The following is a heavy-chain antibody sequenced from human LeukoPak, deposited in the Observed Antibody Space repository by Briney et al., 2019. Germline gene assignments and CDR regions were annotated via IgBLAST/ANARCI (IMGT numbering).Heavy chain of an antibody. V-gene: IGHV1-69*04. CDR1: GYTFTSYG. J-gene: IGHJ4*02. Sequence: SVKVSCKASGYTFTSYGISWVRQAPGQGLEWMGRIIPILGIANYAQKFQGRVTITADKSTSTAYMELSSLRSEDTAVYYCARDRGIGAYCGGDCYIWGQGTLVTVSS. CDR3: ARDRGIGAYCGGDCYI. CDR2: IIPILGIA. D-gene: IGHD2-21*02.